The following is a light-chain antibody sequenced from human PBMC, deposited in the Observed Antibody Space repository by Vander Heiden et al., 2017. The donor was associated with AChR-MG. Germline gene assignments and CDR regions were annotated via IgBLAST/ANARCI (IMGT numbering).Light chain of an antibody. V-gene: IGLV3-1*01. CDR3: QAWDVTTI. CDR2: QDV. Sequence: SYELTQPPSVSVSPGQHVNITCSGDKLVTKYVSWYQQKSGQSPVLVIFQDVKRPSEIPERFSGSNSGNTATLTVTGAQPMDEADYYCQAWDVTTIFGGGTKLNVL. J-gene: IGLJ2*01. CDR1: KLVTKY.